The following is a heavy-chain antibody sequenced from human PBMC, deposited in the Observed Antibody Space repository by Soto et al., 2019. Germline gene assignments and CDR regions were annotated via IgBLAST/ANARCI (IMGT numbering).Heavy chain of an antibody. Sequence: QVQLVESGGGVVQPGRSLRLSCAASGFTFSTYAMHWVRQAPGKGLEWVAVIWYDGSNKFYADSVKGRFTISRDNSKNALYLQMNSLRAEDTAVYYCARERSLGMYYPYGMDVWGQGTTVTVSS. D-gene: IGHD3-10*01. J-gene: IGHJ6*02. CDR1: GFTFSTYA. V-gene: IGHV3-33*01. CDR2: IWYDGSNK. CDR3: ARERSLGMYYPYGMDV.